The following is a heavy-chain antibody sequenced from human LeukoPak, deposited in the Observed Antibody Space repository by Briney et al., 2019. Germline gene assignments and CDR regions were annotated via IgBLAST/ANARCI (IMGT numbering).Heavy chain of an antibody. J-gene: IGHJ5*02. D-gene: IGHD2-15*01. CDR2: IYTSGST. CDR1: GDSINGFY. V-gene: IGHV4-4*07. Sequence: PSETLSLTCTVSGDSINGFYWSWIRQPAGKGLEWIGRIYTSGSTNYNPSLKSRVTISVDTSKNQFSLKLSSVTAADTAVYYCARDRLVVVAADGGGLDPWGQGTLVTVSS. CDR3: ARDRLVVVAADGGGLDP.